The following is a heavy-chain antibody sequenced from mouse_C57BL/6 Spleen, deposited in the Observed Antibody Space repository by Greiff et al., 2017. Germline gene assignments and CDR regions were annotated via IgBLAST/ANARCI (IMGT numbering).Heavy chain of an antibody. Sequence: EVQLVESGGGLVQPKGSLKLSCAASGFTFNTYAMHWVRQAPGKGLEWVARIRSKSSNYATYYADSVKDRFTISRDDSQSMLYLQMNNLKTEDTAMYYCVRERSFGNSWYFDVWGTGTTVTVSS. CDR1: GFTFNTYA. J-gene: IGHJ1*03. V-gene: IGHV10-3*01. CDR3: VRERSFGNSWYFDV. CDR2: IRSKSSNYAT. D-gene: IGHD2-1*01.